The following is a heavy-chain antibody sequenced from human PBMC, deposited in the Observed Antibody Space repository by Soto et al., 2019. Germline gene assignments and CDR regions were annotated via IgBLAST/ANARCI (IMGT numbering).Heavy chain of an antibody. J-gene: IGHJ3*02. CDR1: GGSISSYY. Sequence: QVQLQKSGPGLVKPSETLSLTCTVSGGSISSYYWSWIRQPPGKGLEWIGYIYYSGSTNYNPSLKRRVTISVDTSKNQFSLKLSSVTAADTAVYYCARRSSGSYFAFDIWGQGTMVTVSS. V-gene: IGHV4-59*08. CDR2: IYYSGST. D-gene: IGHD1-26*01. CDR3: ARRSSGSYFAFDI.